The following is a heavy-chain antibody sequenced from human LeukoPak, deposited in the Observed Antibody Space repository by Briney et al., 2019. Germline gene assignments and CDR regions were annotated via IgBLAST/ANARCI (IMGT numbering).Heavy chain of an antibody. V-gene: IGHV1-8*03. J-gene: IGHJ4*02. D-gene: IGHD7-27*01. CDR3: ARVQSANWGDVFDY. CDR2: MNPNSGNT. Sequence: ASVKVSCKASGYTFTSYDINWVRQATGQGLEWMGWMNPNSGNTGYAQKFQGRVTITRNTSISTAYMELSSLRSEDTAVYYCARVQSANWGDVFDYWGQGTLVTVSS. CDR1: GYTFTSYD.